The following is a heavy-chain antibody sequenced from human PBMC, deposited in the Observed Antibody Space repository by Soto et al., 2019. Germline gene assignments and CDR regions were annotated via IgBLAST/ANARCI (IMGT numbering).Heavy chain of an antibody. CDR2: INAGNGNT. D-gene: IGHD3-22*01. CDR3: AKLYYYVFSGSSRVHHYRRDV. CDR1: GYTFTSYA. J-gene: IGHJ3*01. Sequence: GSAVKASCKASGYTFTSYAMHWVRQAPGQRLEWMGWINAGNGNTKYSQKFQGRVTITRDTSASTAYMELSSLRSEGTAVYYCAKLYYYVFSGSSRVHHYRRDVPGQ. V-gene: IGHV1-3*01.